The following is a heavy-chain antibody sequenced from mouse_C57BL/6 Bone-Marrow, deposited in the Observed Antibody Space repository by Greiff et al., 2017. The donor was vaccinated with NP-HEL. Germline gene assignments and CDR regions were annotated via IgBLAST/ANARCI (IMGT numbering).Heavy chain of an antibody. CDR2: INPNNGGT. V-gene: IGHV1-18*01. CDR3: ARGRLRPWYFDV. J-gene: IGHJ1*03. Sequence: VQLKESGPELVKPGASVKIPCKASGYTFTDYNMDWVKQSHGKSLEWIGDINPNNGGTIYNQKFKGKATLTVDKSSSTAYMELRSLTSEDTAVYYCARGRLRPWYFDVWGTGTTVTVSS. D-gene: IGHD2-4*01. CDR1: GYTFTDYN.